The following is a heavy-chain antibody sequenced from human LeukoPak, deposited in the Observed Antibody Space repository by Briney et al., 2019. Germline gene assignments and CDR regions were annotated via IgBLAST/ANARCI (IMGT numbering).Heavy chain of an antibody. CDR3: ARSTRIVGATTGFDP. Sequence: SETLSLTCTVSGGSISSGSYYWSWIRQPPGRGLEWIGYIYYSGSTNYNPSLKSRVTISVDTSKNQFSLKLSSVTAADTAVYYCARSTRIVGATTGFDPWGQGTLVTVSS. CDR1: GGSISSGSYY. J-gene: IGHJ5*02. CDR2: IYYSGST. V-gene: IGHV4-61*01. D-gene: IGHD1-26*01.